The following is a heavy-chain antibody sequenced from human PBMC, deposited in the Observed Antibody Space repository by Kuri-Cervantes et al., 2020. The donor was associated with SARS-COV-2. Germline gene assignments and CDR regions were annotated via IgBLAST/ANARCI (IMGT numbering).Heavy chain of an antibody. V-gene: IGHV3-30*02. J-gene: IGHJ4*02. Sequence: GESLKISCAASGFTFSSYGMHWVRQAPGKGLEWVAFIRYDGSNKYYADSVKGRFTISRDNSKNTLYLQMNSLRAEDTAVYYCAKEGAMVRGVILAFDYWGQGTLVTVSS. D-gene: IGHD3-10*01. CDR2: IRYDGSNK. CDR1: GFTFSSYG. CDR3: AKEGAMVRGVILAFDY.